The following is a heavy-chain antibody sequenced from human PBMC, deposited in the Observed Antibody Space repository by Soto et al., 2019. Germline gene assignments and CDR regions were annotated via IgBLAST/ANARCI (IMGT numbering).Heavy chain of an antibody. V-gene: IGHV3-30*18. CDR1: GFTFSSYG. D-gene: IGHD6-6*01. CDR2: ISYGGSNK. CDR3: AKGEGSSSFSGYGMDV. J-gene: IGHJ6*02. Sequence: GGSLRLPCAASGFTFSSYGMHWVRQAPGKGLEWVAVISYGGSNKYYADSVKGRFTISRDNSKNTLYLQMNSLRAEDTAVDYCAKGEGSSSFSGYGMDVWGQGTTVTVSS.